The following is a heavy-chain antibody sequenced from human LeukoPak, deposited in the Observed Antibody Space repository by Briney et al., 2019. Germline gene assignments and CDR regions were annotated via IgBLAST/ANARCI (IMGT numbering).Heavy chain of an antibody. CDR1: GGSISSGSYY. D-gene: IGHD3-16*01. Sequence: PSETLSLTCTVSGGSISSGSYYWGWIRQPPGKGLEWIGSIYYSGITHYKPSLKSRVTISADTSKNQLSPKLNSVTAADTAVYYCARRGDRWGQGTLVTVSS. J-gene: IGHJ5*02. CDR2: IYYSGIT. CDR3: ARRGDR. V-gene: IGHV4-39*01.